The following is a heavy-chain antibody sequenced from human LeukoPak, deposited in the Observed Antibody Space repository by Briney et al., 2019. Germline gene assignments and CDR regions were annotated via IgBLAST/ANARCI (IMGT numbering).Heavy chain of an antibody. D-gene: IGHD6-13*01. V-gene: IGHV3-30*18. CDR3: AKGSRRIAAAGTGRTLDY. J-gene: IGHJ4*02. CDR2: ISYDGSNK. Sequence: PGRSLRLSCAASGFTFSSYGMHWVRQAPGKGLEWVAVISYDGSNKYYADSVKGRFTISRDNSKNTLYLQMNSLRAEDTAVYYCAKGSRRIAAAGTGRTLDYWGQGTLVTVSS. CDR1: GFTFSSYG.